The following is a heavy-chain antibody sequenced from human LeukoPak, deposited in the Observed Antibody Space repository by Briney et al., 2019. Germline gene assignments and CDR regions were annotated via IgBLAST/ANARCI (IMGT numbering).Heavy chain of an antibody. CDR2: ISGNGVST. CDR1: GFTFSSYA. CDR3: AKESPQFDY. V-gene: IGHV3-23*01. J-gene: IGHJ4*02. Sequence: GGFLRLSCAASGFTFSSYAMSWVRQAPGKGLEWVSVISGNGVSTHYADSMKGRFTISRDNSKNTLYLQMSSLTAEDTAVYYCAKESPQFDYWGQGTLVTVSS.